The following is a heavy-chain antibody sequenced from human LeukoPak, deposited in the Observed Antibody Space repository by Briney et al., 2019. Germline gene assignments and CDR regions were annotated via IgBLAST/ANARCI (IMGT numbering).Heavy chain of an antibody. CDR2: ISYDGSNK. CDR3: ARARGNYDFWSGYPANNMDV. V-gene: IGHV3-30*04. D-gene: IGHD3-3*01. CDR1: GFTFSSYA. J-gene: IGHJ6*03. Sequence: GGSLRLSCAASGFTFSSYAMHWVRQAPGKGLEWVAVISYDGSNKYYADSVKGRFTISRDNSKNTLYLQMNSLRAEDTAVYYCARARGNYDFWSGYPANNMDVWGKGTTVTVSS.